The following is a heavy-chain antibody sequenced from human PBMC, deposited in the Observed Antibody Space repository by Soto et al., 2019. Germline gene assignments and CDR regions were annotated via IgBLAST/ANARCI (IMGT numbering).Heavy chain of an antibody. CDR1: GDSISSGGYY. J-gene: IGHJ2*01. CDR2: IYFSGST. D-gene: IGHD1-26*01. V-gene: IGHV4-31*03. Sequence: TLSLTCTVSGDSISSGGYYWTWIRQHPGTGLEWIGYIYFSGSTYYNPSLKRRVTILLDTSKNQFSLKLTSVTAADTAVYYCAREREVVGYFDLWGRGTLVT. CDR3: AREREVVGYFDL.